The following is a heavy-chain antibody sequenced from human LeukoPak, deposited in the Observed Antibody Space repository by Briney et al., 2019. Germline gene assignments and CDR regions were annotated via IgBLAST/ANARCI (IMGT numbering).Heavy chain of an antibody. CDR3: ARDLELRGELRPVYYFDY. V-gene: IGHV3-64*01. J-gene: IGHJ4*02. Sequence: GGSLRLSCAASGFTFSSYAMHWVRQAPGKGLEYVSAISGNGGSTYYANSVKGRFTISRDNSKNTLYLQMGSLRAEDMAVYYCARDLELRGELRPVYYFDYWGRGTLVTVSS. CDR2: ISGNGGST. D-gene: IGHD2-15*01. CDR1: GFTFSSYA.